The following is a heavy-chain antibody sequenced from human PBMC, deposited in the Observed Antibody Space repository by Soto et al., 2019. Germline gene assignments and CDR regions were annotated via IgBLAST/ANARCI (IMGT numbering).Heavy chain of an antibody. J-gene: IGHJ4*02. Sequence: PSQTLSLTCAISGDSVSSNSAAWNWIRQSPSRGLEWLGRTYYRSKWYNDYAVSVKSRITINPDTSKNQFSLQLNSVTPEDTAVYYCARDLVGYCSSTSCRGYYFDYRGQGTLVTVSS. CDR3: ARDLVGYCSSTSCRGYYFDY. D-gene: IGHD2-2*01. CDR1: GDSVSSNSAA. V-gene: IGHV6-1*01. CDR2: TYYRSKWYN.